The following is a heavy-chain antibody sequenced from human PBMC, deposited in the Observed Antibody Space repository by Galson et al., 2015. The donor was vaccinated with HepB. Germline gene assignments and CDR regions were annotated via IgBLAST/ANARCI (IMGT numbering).Heavy chain of an antibody. J-gene: IGHJ5*02. Sequence: SLRLSCAASGFTFSSYAMHWVRQAPGKGLEWVAVISYDGSNKYYADSVKGRFTISRDNSKNTLYLQMNSLRAEDTAVYYCARDAVAGRFDPWGQGTLVTVSS. CDR2: ISYDGSNK. D-gene: IGHD6-19*01. CDR1: GFTFSSYA. V-gene: IGHV3-30-3*01. CDR3: ARDAVAGRFDP.